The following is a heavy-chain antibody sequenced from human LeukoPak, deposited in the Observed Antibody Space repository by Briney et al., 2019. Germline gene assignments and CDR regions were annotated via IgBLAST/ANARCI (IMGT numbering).Heavy chain of an antibody. CDR1: GGSISSSTYF. J-gene: IGHJ6*02. Sequence: SETLSLTSTVSGGSISSSTYFWGWIRQPPGKGLEWIGSIYYSGSTYYNPSLNSRVTISVDMSKHQFSLKLSSVTAADTAVYYCARLGYCSSTREGPSLRYVYCHGMDVWGQGTTVTVSS. D-gene: IGHD2-2*01. CDR3: ARLGYCSSTREGPSLRYVYCHGMDV. CDR2: IYYSGST. V-gene: IGHV4-39*01.